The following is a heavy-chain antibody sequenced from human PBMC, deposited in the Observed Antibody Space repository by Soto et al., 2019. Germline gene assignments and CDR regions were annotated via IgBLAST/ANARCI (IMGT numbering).Heavy chain of an antibody. J-gene: IGHJ6*02. CDR3: ARDGFLPTPNYYYYYYGMDV. CDR1: GYTFTSYY. CDR2: INPSGGST. D-gene: IGHD2-8*01. Sequence: ASVKVSCKASGYTFTSYYMHWVRQAPGQGLEWMGIINPSGGSTSYAQKFQGRVTMTRDTSTSTVYMELSSLRSEDTAVYYCARDGFLPTPNYYYYYYGMDVWGQGTTVTVSS. V-gene: IGHV1-46*01.